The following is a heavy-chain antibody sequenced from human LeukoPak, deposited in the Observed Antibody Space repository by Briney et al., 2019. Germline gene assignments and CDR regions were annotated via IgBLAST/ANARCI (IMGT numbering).Heavy chain of an antibody. CDR1: GYTFTDYY. Sequence: GASVKVSCKASGYTFTDYYMHWVRQAPGQGLEWMGWIGPNSGGTNYAQKFQGRVTMTRDSSISTAYMELTRLISDDTAVYYCARSNIAVRRGDNWFDPWGQGTLVTVPS. CDR2: IGPNSGGT. V-gene: IGHV1-2*02. CDR3: ARSNIAVRRGDNWFDP. J-gene: IGHJ5*02. D-gene: IGHD6-6*01.